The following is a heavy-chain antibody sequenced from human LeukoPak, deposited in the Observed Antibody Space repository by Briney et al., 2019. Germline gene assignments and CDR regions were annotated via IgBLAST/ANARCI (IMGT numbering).Heavy chain of an antibody. CDR1: GFTFSNYV. Sequence: GGSLRLSCGASGFTFSNYVMSWVRQAPGQGLEWVSTIAAADSGTYYAASVKGRFIISRDNSKHTLHLQMNGLRAEDTAVYYCATRGTTATKYFEDWGQGTLVTVSS. CDR3: ATRGTTATKYFED. CDR2: IAAADSGT. V-gene: IGHV3-23*01. D-gene: IGHD1-1*01. J-gene: IGHJ4*02.